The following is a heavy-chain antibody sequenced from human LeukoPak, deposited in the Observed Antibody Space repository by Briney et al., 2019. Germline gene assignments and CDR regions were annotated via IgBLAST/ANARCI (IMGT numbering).Heavy chain of an antibody. V-gene: IGHV4-39*01. CDR3: ARPVPSRLGWFDP. D-gene: IGHD1-1*01. CDR2: IYYSGST. Sequence: PSETLSLTCTVSGGSISSNSYYWGWIRQPPGKGLEWIGSIYYSGSTYYKPSLKSRVTISVDTSKNQFSLKLSSVTAADTAVYYCARPVPSRLGWFDPWGQGTLVTVSS. J-gene: IGHJ5*02. CDR1: GGSISSNSYY.